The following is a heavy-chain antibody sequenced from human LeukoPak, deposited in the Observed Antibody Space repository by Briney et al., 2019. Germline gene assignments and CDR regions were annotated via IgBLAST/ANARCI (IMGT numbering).Heavy chain of an antibody. V-gene: IGHV5-51*01. J-gene: IGHJ6*03. Sequence: GESLKISCKGTGYRFISYRIGWVRQMPGKGLEWMGIIYPGDSDTRYSPSFQGQITISADKSISTAYLQWSSLKASDTAMYYCARMDAYYYYTDVWGKGTTVTVSS. CDR2: IYPGDSDT. CDR1: GYRFISYR. CDR3: ARMDAYYYYTDV. D-gene: IGHD2-2*03.